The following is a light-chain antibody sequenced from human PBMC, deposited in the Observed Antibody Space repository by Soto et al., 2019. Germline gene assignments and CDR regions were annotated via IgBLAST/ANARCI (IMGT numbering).Light chain of an antibody. J-gene: IGLJ1*01. CDR3: SSYTSSITHYV. V-gene: IGLV2-14*01. CDR1: SSDVGTYNY. Sequence: QSALTQPASVSGSPGQSITISCTGTSSDVGTYNYVSWYQQHPGKAPKLMIYEVSNRPSGVSNRCSGSKSGNTASLTISGLQDEDEADYYCSSYTSSITHYVFGTGTKLTVL. CDR2: EVS.